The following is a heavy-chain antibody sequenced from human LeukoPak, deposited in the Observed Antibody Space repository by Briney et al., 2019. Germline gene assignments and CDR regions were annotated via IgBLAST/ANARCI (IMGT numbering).Heavy chain of an antibody. V-gene: IGHV1-46*01. CDR3: ARETLGSDTYYHDSSGYGGY. Sequence: ASVKVSCKASGYTFTSYYMHWVRQAPGQGLEWMGIINPSGGSTSYAQKFQGRVTMTRDTSTSTVYMELSSLRSEDTAVYYCARETLGSDTYYHDSSGYGGYWGQGTLVTVSS. D-gene: IGHD3-22*01. J-gene: IGHJ4*02. CDR2: INPSGGST. CDR1: GYTFTSYY.